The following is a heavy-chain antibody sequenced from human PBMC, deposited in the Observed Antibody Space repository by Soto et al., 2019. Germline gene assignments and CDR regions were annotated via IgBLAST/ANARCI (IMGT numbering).Heavy chain of an antibody. Sequence: GGSLRLSCAASGFTFSSYGMHWVRQAPGEGLEWVAVISYDGSNKYYADSVRGRFTISRDNSKNTLYLQMNSLRAEDTAVYYCAKDAPMYYYDSSGSVPSSDALDIWGQGTMVTVSS. CDR3: AKDAPMYYYDSSGSVPSSDALDI. CDR1: GFTFSSYG. CDR2: ISYDGSNK. J-gene: IGHJ3*02. V-gene: IGHV3-30*18. D-gene: IGHD3-22*01.